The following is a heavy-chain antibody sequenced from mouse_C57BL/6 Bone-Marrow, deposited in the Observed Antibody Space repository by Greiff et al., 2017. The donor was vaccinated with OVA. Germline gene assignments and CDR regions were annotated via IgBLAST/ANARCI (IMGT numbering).Heavy chain of an antibody. V-gene: IGHV5-9-1*02. J-gene: IGHJ2*01. D-gene: IGHD3-2*01. CDR2: ISSGGDYI. CDR1: GFTFSSYA. CDR3: TRTAPEYYFDY. Sequence: EVKLVESGEGLVKPGGSLKLSCAASGFTFSSYAMSWVRQTPEKRLEWVAYISSGGDYIYYADTVKGRFTISRDNARNTLYLQMSSLKSEDTAMYYCTRTAPEYYFDYWGQGTTLTVSS.